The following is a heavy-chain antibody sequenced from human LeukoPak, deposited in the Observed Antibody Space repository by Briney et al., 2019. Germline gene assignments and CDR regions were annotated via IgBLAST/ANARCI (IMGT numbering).Heavy chain of an antibody. Sequence: GSSVKVSCKASRGTFSTYSTSWVRQAPGHGLEWMGGVIPVFGTSVYAQKFQDRVTITADESTSTAYMELRSLRSDDTAVYYCARAFRGVIHFDYWGQGTLVTVSS. V-gene: IGHV1-69*01. D-gene: IGHD3-10*01. J-gene: IGHJ4*02. CDR1: RGTFSTYS. CDR2: VIPVFGTS. CDR3: ARAFRGVIHFDY.